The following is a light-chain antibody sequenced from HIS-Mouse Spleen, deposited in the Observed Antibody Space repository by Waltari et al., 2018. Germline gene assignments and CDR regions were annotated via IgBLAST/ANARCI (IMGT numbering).Light chain of an antibody. J-gene: IGKJ5*01. V-gene: IGKV3-20*01. Sequence: IVLTQSPGTLSLSPGERATLPCRASQSVSSSYLAWYQQKPGQAPRLLIYGASSRATGIPDRVSGSGSGTDFTLTISRLEPEDFAVYYCQQYGSSPPVTFGQGTRLEIK. CDR3: QQYGSSPPVT. CDR2: GAS. CDR1: QSVSSSY.